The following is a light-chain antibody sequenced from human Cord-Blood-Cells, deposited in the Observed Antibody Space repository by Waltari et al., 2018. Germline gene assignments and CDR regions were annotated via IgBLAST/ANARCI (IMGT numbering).Light chain of an antibody. CDR1: QSVSSY. V-gene: IGKV3-11*01. CDR3: QQRSNGPTLT. Sequence: EIVLPNSTASLSWPPVERASLSCRARQSVSSYLACYQQKPGQAPRLLIYDASNRDTGIPARVSGSGSGTDFTLTISSLGHKDVAVYYCQQRSNGPTLTCGGGTRVEIK. CDR2: DAS. J-gene: IGKJ4*01.